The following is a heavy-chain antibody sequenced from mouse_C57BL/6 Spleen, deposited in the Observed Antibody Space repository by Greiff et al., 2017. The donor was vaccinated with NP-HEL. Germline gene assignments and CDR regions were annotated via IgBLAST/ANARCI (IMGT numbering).Heavy chain of an antibody. CDR2: IDPENGDT. V-gene: IGHV14-4*01. J-gene: IGHJ4*01. CDR3: TYSNSYAMDY. Sequence: EVQLQESGAELVRPGASVKLSCTASGFNIKDDYMHWVKQRPEQGLEWIGWIDPENGDTEYASKFQGKATITADTSSNTAYLQLSSLTSEDTAVYYCTYSNSYAMDYWGQGTSVTVSS. D-gene: IGHD2-5*01. CDR1: GFNIKDDY.